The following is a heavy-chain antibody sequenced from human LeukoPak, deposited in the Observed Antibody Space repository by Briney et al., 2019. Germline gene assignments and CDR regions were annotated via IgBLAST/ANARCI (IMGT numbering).Heavy chain of an antibody. Sequence: GGSLRLSCAASGFTFSSYEMNWVRQAPGKGLEWVAVIRYDGSNKYYADSVKGRFTISRDNSKNTLYLQMNSLRVEDSALYYCARGYYGSGSYYMGNYWGQGTLVTVSS. V-gene: IGHV3-33*08. CDR3: ARGYYGSGSYYMGNY. CDR2: IRYDGSNK. J-gene: IGHJ4*02. CDR1: GFTFSSYE. D-gene: IGHD3-10*01.